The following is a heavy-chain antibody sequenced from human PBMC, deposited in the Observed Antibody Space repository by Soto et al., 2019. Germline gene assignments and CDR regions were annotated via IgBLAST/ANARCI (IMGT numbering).Heavy chain of an antibody. V-gene: IGHV1-18*04. CDR2: INPYNGNT. D-gene: IGHD3-22*01. CDR1: GYTFTNYG. Sequence: VQLMQSEAEVKKPGASVKVSCKAPGYTFTNYGVIWLRQAPGQGLEWMGWINPYNGNTNYAQKVQGRVTMTTDTSTSTAYMELRSLRSDDTAVYYCARVPTDSSGYYKYYFDYWGQGTLVTVSS. J-gene: IGHJ4*02. CDR3: ARVPTDSSGYYKYYFDY.